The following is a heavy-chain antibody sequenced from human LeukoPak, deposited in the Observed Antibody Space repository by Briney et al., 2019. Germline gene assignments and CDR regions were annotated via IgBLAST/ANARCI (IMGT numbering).Heavy chain of an antibody. CDR3: AKDLPMIVVVITGLDAFDI. J-gene: IGHJ3*02. Sequence: GGSLRLSCAASGFTFSSYAMSWVRQAPGKGLEWVSATSGSGGSTYYADSVKGRFTISRDNSKNTLYLQMNSLRAEDTAVYYCAKDLPMIVVVITGLDAFDIWGQGTMVTVSS. CDR2: TSGSGGST. CDR1: GFTFSSYA. V-gene: IGHV3-23*01. D-gene: IGHD3-22*01.